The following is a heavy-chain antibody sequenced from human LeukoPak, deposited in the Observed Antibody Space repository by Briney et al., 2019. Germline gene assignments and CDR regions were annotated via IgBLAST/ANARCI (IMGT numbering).Heavy chain of an antibody. V-gene: IGHV4-61*02. CDR3: ARRYGSGSSGTFDY. Sequence: SETLSLTCTVSGGSISSGSYYWSWIRQPAGKGLEWIGRIYTSGSTNYNPSLKSRVTISVDTSKNQFSLKLSSVPAADTAVYYCARRYGSGSSGTFDYWGQGTLVTVSS. J-gene: IGHJ4*02. CDR2: IYTSGST. CDR1: GGSISSGSYY. D-gene: IGHD3-10*01.